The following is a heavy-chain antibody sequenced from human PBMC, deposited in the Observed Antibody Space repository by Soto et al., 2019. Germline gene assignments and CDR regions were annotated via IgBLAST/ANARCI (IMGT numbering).Heavy chain of an antibody. V-gene: IGHV1-18*01. CDR3: ARDNFAWAVALRFDP. CDR1: GYTFTSYG. Sequence: GASVKVSCKASGYTFTSYGISWVRQAPGQGLEWMGWTSAYNGNTNYAQKLQGRVTMTTDTSTSTAYMELRSLRSDDTAVYYCARDNFAWAVALRFDPWGQGTLVTVSS. CDR2: TSAYNGNT. D-gene: IGHD6-19*01. J-gene: IGHJ5*02.